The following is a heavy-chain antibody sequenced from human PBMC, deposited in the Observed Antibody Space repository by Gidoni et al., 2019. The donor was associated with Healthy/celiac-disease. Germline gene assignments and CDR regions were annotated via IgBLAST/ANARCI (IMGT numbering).Heavy chain of an antibody. CDR2: ISYDGSNK. CDR3: ANEYSSGWYGY. CDR1: GFTFSSYG. Sequence: QVQLVESGGGVVQPGRSLRLSCAASGFTFSSYGMHWVRQAPGKGLEWVAVISYDGSNKYYADSVKGRFTISRDNSKNTLYLQMNSLRAEDTAVYYCANEYSSGWYGYWGQGTLVTVSS. J-gene: IGHJ4*02. V-gene: IGHV3-30*18. D-gene: IGHD6-19*01.